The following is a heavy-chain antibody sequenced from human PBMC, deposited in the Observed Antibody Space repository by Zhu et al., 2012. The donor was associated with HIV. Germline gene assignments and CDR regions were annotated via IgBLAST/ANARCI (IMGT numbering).Heavy chain of an antibody. V-gene: IGHV4-59*01. J-gene: IGHJ3*02. CDR2: IYYSGST. CDR1: GGSISSYY. Sequence: QVQLQESGPGLVKPSETLSLTCTVSGGSISSYYWSWIRQPPGKGLEWIGYIYYSGSTNYNPSLKSRVTISVDTSKNQFSLKLSSVTAADTAVYYCARDRGYCSGGSCRGIAFDIWGQGTMVTVSS. D-gene: IGHD2-15*01. CDR3: ARDRGYCSGGSCRGIAFDI.